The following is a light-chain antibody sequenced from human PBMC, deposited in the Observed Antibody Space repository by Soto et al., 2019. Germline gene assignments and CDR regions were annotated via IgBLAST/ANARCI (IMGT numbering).Light chain of an antibody. V-gene: IGLV2-14*01. J-gene: IGLJ1*01. Sequence: QAVLTQPASVSGSPGQSITISFTGTSKDVGGYNYVSWYQQHPGKAPKLMIYDVSNRPSGVSNRFSGSKSGNTASLTISGLQAEDEADYYCSSYTSSSTSYVFGTGTKVTVL. CDR1: SKDVGGYNY. CDR2: DVS. CDR3: SSYTSSSTSYV.